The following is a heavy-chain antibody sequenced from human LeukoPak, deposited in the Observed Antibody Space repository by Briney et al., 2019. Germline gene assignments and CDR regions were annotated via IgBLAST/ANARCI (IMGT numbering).Heavy chain of an antibody. CDR1: GGSISSSSYY. J-gene: IGHJ4*02. CDR3: ARHEPDGDCDY. D-gene: IGHD2-21*02. Sequence: SETLSLTCTVSGGSISSSSYYWGWIRQPPGKGLEWIGSIYYSGSTYYNPSLKSRVTMSVDTSKNQFSLKLSSVTAADTAVYYCARHEPDGDCDYWGQGTLVTVSS. V-gene: IGHV4-39*01. CDR2: IYYSGST.